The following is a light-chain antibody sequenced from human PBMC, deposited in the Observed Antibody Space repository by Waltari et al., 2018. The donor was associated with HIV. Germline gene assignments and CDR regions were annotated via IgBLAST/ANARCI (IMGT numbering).Light chain of an antibody. V-gene: IGKV3-20*01. J-gene: IGKJ5*01. CDR1: QSVTDDY. CDR2: GAS. CDR3: QQYATSQSIT. Sequence: IVLTQSPGTLSLSPGEGAALSCSASQSVTDDYLAWYQQKPGQPPRVLIFGASSRATGIPDRFTGSGSGTDFTLTISRLEPEDSAVYYCQQYATSQSITFGQGTRLEI.